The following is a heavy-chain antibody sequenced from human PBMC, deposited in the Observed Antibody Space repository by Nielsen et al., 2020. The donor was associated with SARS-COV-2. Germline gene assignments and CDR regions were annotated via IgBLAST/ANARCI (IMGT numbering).Heavy chain of an antibody. J-gene: IGHJ6*02. D-gene: IGHD2-2*01. Sequence: GESLKISCAASGFTFSSYGMHWVRQAPGKGLEWVAVIWYDGSNKYYADSVKGRFTISRDNSKNTLYLQMNSLRAEDTAVYYCAKSGYQLLWGYYYYGMDVWGQGTTVTVSS. CDR1: GFTFSSYG. CDR3: AKSGYQLLWGYYYYGMDV. V-gene: IGHV3-33*06. CDR2: IWYDGSNK.